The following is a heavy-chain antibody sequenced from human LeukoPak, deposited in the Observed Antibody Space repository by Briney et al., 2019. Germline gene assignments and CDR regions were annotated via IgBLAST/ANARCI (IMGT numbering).Heavy chain of an antibody. CDR3: ARNDCSGGSCYAPAS. CDR2: INHSGST. Sequence: PSETLSLTCAVYGGSFSGYYWSWIRQPPGKGLGWIGEINHSGSTNYNPSLKSRVTISVDTSKNQFSLKLSSVTAADTAVYYCARNDCSGGSCYAPASWGQGTLVTVSS. D-gene: IGHD2-15*01. J-gene: IGHJ5*02. V-gene: IGHV4-34*01. CDR1: GGSFSGYY.